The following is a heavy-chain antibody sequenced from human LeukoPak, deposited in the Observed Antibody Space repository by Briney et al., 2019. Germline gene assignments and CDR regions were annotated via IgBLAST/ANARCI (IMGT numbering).Heavy chain of an antibody. CDR2: INPNSGGT. Sequence: ASVKVSCKASGYTFTGYYMHWVRQAPGQGLEWMGWINPNSGGTNYAQKLQGRVTMTRDMSTSTVYMELSSLRSEDTAVYYCARDENTRNDRSYYMDVWGKGTTVTVSS. V-gene: IGHV1-2*02. J-gene: IGHJ6*03. CDR1: GYTFTGYY. CDR3: ARDENTRNDRSYYMDV. D-gene: IGHD3-22*01.